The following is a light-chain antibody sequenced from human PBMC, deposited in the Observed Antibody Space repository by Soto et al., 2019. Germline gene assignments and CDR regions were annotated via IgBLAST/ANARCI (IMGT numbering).Light chain of an antibody. CDR2: GAS. Sequence: DMQMTQSPSTLSASVEDRVTITCRASQSINTWLAWYQQKPGKAPKLLIYGASSLESGVPSRFSGSGSGTEFTLTISSLQPDDFATYYCQQYNGHFGQGTK. V-gene: IGKV1-5*01. CDR3: QQYNGH. J-gene: IGKJ2*01. CDR1: QSINTW.